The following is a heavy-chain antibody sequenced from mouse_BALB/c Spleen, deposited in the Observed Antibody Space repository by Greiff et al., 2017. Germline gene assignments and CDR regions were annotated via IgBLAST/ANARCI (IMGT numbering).Heavy chain of an antibody. CDR2: IWRGGST. CDR3: AKKFPYYFYAMDY. J-gene: IGHJ4*01. CDR1: GFSLTSYG. D-gene: IGHD2-10*01. Sequence: VQLQESGPSLVQPSQSLSITCTVSGFSLTSYGVHWVRQSPGKGLEWLGVIWRGGSTDYNAAFMSRLSITKDNSKSQVFFKMNSLQADDTAIYYCAKKFPYYFYAMDYWGQGTSVTVSS. V-gene: IGHV2-5-1*01.